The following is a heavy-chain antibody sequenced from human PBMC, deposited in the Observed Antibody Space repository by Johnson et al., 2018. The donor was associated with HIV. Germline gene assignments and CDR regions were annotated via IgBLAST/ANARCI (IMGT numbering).Heavy chain of an antibody. J-gene: IGHJ3*02. CDR3: VRGGYYYDQAGAFDI. CDR1: GFTFGDYG. CDR2: ISYDGSNK. D-gene: IGHD3-22*01. Sequence: QVQLVESGGGVVRPGGSLRLSCAASGFTFGDYGMSWVRQAPGKGLEWVAVISYDGSNKYYADSVKGRFTISRDNSKNTLYLQMDSLRAEDTAVYYCVRGGYYYDQAGAFDIWGQGTMVTVSS. V-gene: IGHV3-30*03.